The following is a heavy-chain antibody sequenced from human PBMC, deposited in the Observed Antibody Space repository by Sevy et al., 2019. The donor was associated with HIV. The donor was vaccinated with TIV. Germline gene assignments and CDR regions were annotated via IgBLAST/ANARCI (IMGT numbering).Heavy chain of an antibody. CDR1: GFTFSSYN. V-gene: IGHV3-21*06. CDR2: ISGSSNYI. J-gene: IGHJ4*02. D-gene: IGHD3-16*01. Sequence: GGSLRLSCAASGFTFSSYNMNWVRQAPGKGLEWVSSISGSSNYIYYAESVKGRFIISRDNAKNTLYLQMNSLRDDDTAVYYCARGPPDGGYDYFDYWGQGTLVTVSS. CDR3: ARGPPDGGYDYFDY.